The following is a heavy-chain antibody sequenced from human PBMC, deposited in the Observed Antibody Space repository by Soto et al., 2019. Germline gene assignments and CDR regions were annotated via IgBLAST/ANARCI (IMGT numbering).Heavy chain of an antibody. D-gene: IGHD2-2*01. V-gene: IGHV1-58*02. Sequence: QMQLVQSGPEVKNPGTSVKVSCKASGFTFTSSAMQWVRQARGQRLEWIGWIVVGSGNTNYAQKFPERVTITRDMSTSTAYMELCSLRCEDMAVYYCASGYCSSSSCYAFDIWGQGTMVTVSS. CDR3: ASGYCSSSSCYAFDI. J-gene: IGHJ3*02. CDR2: IVVGSGNT. CDR1: GFTFTSSA.